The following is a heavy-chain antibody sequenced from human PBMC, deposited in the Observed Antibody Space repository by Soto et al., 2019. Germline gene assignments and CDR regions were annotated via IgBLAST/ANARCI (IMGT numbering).Heavy chain of an antibody. CDR2: IESDGSRS. J-gene: IGHJ4*02. D-gene: IGHD3-22*01. CDR3: ASNYYDGSGYHYYFPY. V-gene: IGHV3-74*03. Sequence: EVLLVESGGGLVQPGGSLRLSCAASGLTFSRYWMHWVRQAPGKGLVWVARIESDGSRSTYADSVRGRFTISRDNVENTLYLQMNSLRAEDTALYYCASNYYDGSGYHYYFPYWGQGTLVTVSS. CDR1: GLTFSRYW.